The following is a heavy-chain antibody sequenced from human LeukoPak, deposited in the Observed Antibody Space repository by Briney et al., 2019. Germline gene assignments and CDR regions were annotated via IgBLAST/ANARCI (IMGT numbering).Heavy chain of an antibody. Sequence: GTSLRLSCAASGFTFSSYSMHWVRQAPGKGLEWVTVISYDGSHKFYADSVRGRFTISRDNSENTLYLHMNSLTTEDTAVYYCARAYTTSPGSYFQHWGQGTLVTVSS. D-gene: IGHD6-6*01. CDR2: ISYDGSHK. CDR1: GFTFSSYS. J-gene: IGHJ1*01. CDR3: ARAYTTSPGSYFQH. V-gene: IGHV3-30*04.